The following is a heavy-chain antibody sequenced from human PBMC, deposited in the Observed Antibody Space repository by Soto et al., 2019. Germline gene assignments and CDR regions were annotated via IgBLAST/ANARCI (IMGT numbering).Heavy chain of an antibody. V-gene: IGHV3-23*01. J-gene: IGHJ2*01. Sequence: EVQLLESGGGLVQPGGSLRLSCVASGFTFSTYAMTWVRQAPGKGLEWVSTISGSGGNTYYADSVKGRFTISRDNSENTLFLQMNSLSAEDTAVFYCARKLGDSYIYFDLWGRGTLVTVSS. CDR2: ISGSGGNT. CDR1: GFTFSTYA. D-gene: IGHD2-21*02. CDR3: ARKLGDSYIYFDL.